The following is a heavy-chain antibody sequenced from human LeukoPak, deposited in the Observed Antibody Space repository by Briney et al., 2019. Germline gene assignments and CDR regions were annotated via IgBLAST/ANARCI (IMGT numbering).Heavy chain of an antibody. V-gene: IGHV3-21*01. CDR1: GFTFSNYN. CDR3: ARDGVSSGYRVTFDI. J-gene: IGHJ3*02. Sequence: GGSLRLSCAASGFTFSNYNMNWVRQAPGKGLEWVSSITSSSTYIYYADSVKGRFTISRDNAKNSLYLQMNSLRAEDTAVYYCARDGVSSGYRVTFDIWGQGTMVTVSS. CDR2: ITSSSTYI. D-gene: IGHD3-22*01.